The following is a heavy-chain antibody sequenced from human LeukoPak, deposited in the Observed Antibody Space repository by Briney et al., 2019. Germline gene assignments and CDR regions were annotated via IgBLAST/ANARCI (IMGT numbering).Heavy chain of an antibody. CDR1: GYTFTGYY. D-gene: IGHD5-24*01. Sequence: ASVKVSCKASGYTFTGYYMHWVRQAPGQGLEWMGRINPNSGGTNYAQKFQGRVTMTRDTSISTAYMDLSRLRSDDTAVYYCARNNFDNWFDPWGQGTLVTVSS. CDR2: INPNSGGT. V-gene: IGHV1-2*06. J-gene: IGHJ5*02. CDR3: ARNNFDNWFDP.